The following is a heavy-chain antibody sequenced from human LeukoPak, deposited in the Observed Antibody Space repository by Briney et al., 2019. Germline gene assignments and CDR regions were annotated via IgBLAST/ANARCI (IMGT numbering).Heavy chain of an antibody. J-gene: IGHJ4*02. CDR2: ISGSGGST. V-gene: IGHV3-23*01. Sequence: GGSLRLSCAASGFTFSIYAMSWVRQAPGKGLEWVSGISGSGGSTYYADSVEGRFTISRDNSKNTLYLQMNSLRAEDTAVCYCAKEQVGATSIDYWGQGTLVTVSS. CDR1: GFTFSIYA. CDR3: AKEQVGATSIDY. D-gene: IGHD1-26*01.